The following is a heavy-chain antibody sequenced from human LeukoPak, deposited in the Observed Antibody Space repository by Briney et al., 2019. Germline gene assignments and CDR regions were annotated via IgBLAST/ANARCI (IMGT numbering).Heavy chain of an antibody. CDR2: INHSGST. CDR1: GRSFSGYY. CDR3: ARGSPSRYCSGGSCYSYAFDI. D-gene: IGHD2-15*01. V-gene: IGHV4-34*01. Sequence: SETLSLTCAVYGRSFSGYYWSWIRQPPGKGLEWIGEINHSGSTNYNPSLKSRVTISVDTSKNQFSLKLSSVTAADTAVYYCARGSPSRYCSGGSCYSYAFDIWGQGTMVTVSS. J-gene: IGHJ3*02.